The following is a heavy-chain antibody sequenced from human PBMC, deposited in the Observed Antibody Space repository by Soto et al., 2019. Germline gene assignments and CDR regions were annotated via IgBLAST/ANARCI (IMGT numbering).Heavy chain of an antibody. D-gene: IGHD6-6*01. V-gene: IGHV5-51*01. J-gene: IGHJ6*03. CDR3: AKAARPGYYYYYMDV. Sequence: GESLKISCKGSGYSFTSYWIGWVRQMPGKGLEWMGIIYPGDSDTRYSPSFQGQVTISADKSISTAYLQWSSLKASDTAMYYCAKAARPGYYYYYMDVWGKGTTVTGLL. CDR1: GYSFTSYW. CDR2: IYPGDSDT.